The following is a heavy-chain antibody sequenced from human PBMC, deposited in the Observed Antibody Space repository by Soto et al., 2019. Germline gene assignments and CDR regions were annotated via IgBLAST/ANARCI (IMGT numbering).Heavy chain of an antibody. CDR3: AKAPYSSSFPYYYYYGMDV. CDR1: GFTFSSYG. D-gene: IGHD6-6*01. Sequence: QVQLVESGGGVVQPGRSLRLSCAASGFTFSSYGMHWVRQAPGKGLEWVAVISYDGSNKYYADSVKGRFTISRDNSKNTLYLQMNSLRAEDTAVYYCAKAPYSSSFPYYYYYGMDVW. CDR2: ISYDGSNK. V-gene: IGHV3-30*18. J-gene: IGHJ6*01.